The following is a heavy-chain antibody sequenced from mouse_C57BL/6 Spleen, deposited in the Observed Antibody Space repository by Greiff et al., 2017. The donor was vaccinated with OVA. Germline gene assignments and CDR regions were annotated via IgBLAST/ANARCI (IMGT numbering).Heavy chain of an antibody. CDR3: VRGYYDYDDYFDY. CDR1: GFSFNTYA. Sequence: EVQLVESGGGLVQPKGSLKLSCAASGFSFNTYAMNWVRQAPGKGLEWVARIRSKSNNYATYYADSVKDRFTISRDDSESMLYLQMNNLKTEDTAMYYCVRGYYDYDDYFDYWGQGTTLTVSS. D-gene: IGHD2-4*01. J-gene: IGHJ2*01. V-gene: IGHV10-1*01. CDR2: IRSKSNNYAT.